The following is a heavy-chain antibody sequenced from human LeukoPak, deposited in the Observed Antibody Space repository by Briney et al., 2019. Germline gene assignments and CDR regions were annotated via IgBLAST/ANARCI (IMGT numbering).Heavy chain of an antibody. D-gene: IGHD3-3*01. CDR1: GYTFTGYY. J-gene: IGHJ5*02. CDR2: INPNSGGT. Sequence: ASVKVSCKASGYTFTGYYMHWVRQAPGHGLEWMGWINPNSGGTNYAQKFQGRVTMTRDTSISTAYMELSRLRSDDTAVYYCAKNYDFWSGYFGSWFDPWGQGTLVTVSS. V-gene: IGHV1-2*02. CDR3: AKNYDFWSGYFGSWFDP.